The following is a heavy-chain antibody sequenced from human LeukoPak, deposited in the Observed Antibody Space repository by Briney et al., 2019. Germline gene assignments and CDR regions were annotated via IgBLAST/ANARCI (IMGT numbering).Heavy chain of an antibody. V-gene: IGHV1-2*02. Sequence: ASVKVSCKASGYTFTGYYMHWVRQAPGQGLEWMGWINPNSGGTNYAQKFQGRVTMTRDTSISTAYMEQSRLRSDDTAVYYCAKGYCSSTSCYAPHYYYYMDVWGKGTTVTVSS. CDR1: GYTFTGYY. CDR3: AKGYCSSTSCYAPHYYYYMDV. D-gene: IGHD2-2*01. J-gene: IGHJ6*03. CDR2: INPNSGGT.